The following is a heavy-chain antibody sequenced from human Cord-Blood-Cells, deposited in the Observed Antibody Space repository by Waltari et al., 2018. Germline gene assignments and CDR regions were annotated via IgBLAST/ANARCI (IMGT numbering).Heavy chain of an antibody. Sequence: QLQIQQWAAGLLKPSETLSLTCAVSCGSFSGYYWSWVRQPPGKGLEWIGEISHSGSTNYNPSRSSIVTISVDTSTNQFSLKLSSVTAADTAVYYCARGETGDHRVDYWGQGTLVTVSS. CDR2: ISHSGST. D-gene: IGHD7-27*01. CDR3: ARGETGDHRVDY. CDR1: CGSFSGYY. J-gene: IGHJ4*02. V-gene: IGHV4-34*01.